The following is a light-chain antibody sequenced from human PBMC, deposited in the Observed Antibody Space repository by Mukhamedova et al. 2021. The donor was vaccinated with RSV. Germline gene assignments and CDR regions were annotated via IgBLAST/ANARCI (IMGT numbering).Light chain of an antibody. CDR2: KIS. CDR3: MQTALFTCN. CDR1: Y. Sequence: YLSWLQQRPGQPPRLLIYKISNRFSGVPDRFSGSGAGTDFTLKISRVEAEDVGVYYCMQTALFTCNFGQGTKLEIK. J-gene: IGKJ2*02. V-gene: IGKV2-24*01.